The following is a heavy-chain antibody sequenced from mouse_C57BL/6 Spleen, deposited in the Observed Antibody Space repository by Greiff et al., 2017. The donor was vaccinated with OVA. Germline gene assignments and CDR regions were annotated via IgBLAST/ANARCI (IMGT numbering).Heavy chain of an antibody. Sequence: VQLKQSGAELVRPGASVKLSCTASGFNIKDYYMHWVKQRPEQGLEWIGRIDPEDGDTEYAPKFQGKATMTADTSSNTAYLQLLSLTSDDTAVYYCTSPRLYGSSYEGFAYWGQGTLVTVSA. V-gene: IGHV14-1*01. D-gene: IGHD1-1*01. CDR3: TSPRLYGSSYEGFAY. CDR2: IDPEDGDT. J-gene: IGHJ3*01. CDR1: GFNIKDYY.